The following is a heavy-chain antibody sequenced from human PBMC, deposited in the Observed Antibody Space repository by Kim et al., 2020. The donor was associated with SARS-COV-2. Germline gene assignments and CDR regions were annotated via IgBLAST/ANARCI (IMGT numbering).Heavy chain of an antibody. J-gene: IGHJ4*02. D-gene: IGHD5-18*01. Sequence: GGSLRLSCAASGFTFSSYDMHWVRQATGKGLEWVSAIGTAGDTYYPGSVKGRFTISRENAKNSLYLQMNSLRAGDTAVYYCARGVLSSYGYGPVDYWGQGTLVTVSS. CDR3: ARGVLSSYGYGPVDY. V-gene: IGHV3-13*04. CDR2: IGTAGDT. CDR1: GFTFSSYD.